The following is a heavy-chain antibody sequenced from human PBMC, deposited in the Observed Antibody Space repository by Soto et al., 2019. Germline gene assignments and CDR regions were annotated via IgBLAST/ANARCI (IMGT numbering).Heavy chain of an antibody. V-gene: IGHV3-20*04. Sequence: GGSLRLSCAASGFTFGDLGMSWVRHVPGKGLEWVCGIDWNGGTTGCVDSVKGRFTISRDNAKNTLYLQMNSLRAEDTAVYYCANDERSGDNFTVYWGQGTLVTVSS. CDR3: ANDERSGDNFTVY. CDR2: IDWNGGTT. CDR1: GFTFGDLG. D-gene: IGHD2-21*02. J-gene: IGHJ4*02.